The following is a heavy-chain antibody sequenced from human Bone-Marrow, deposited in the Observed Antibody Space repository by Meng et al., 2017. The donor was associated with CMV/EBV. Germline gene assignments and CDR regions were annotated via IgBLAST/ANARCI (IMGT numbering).Heavy chain of an antibody. CDR1: GFPFSNSA. V-gene: IGHV3-33*01. Sequence: GGSLRLSCAASGAASGFPFSNSAMHWVRQAPGKGLQWVALIWYDGSNEYYADSVQGRFSISRDNSKNTMYLQMNSLRAEDTAVYYCARDTKLPYSYYYGMDVWGQGTTVTVSS. D-gene: IGHD1-7*01. CDR2: IWYDGSNE. CDR3: ARDTKLPYSYYYGMDV. J-gene: IGHJ6*02.